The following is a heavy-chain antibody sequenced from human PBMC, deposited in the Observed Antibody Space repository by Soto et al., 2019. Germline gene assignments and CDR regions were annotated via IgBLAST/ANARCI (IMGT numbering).Heavy chain of an antibody. Sequence: PGGSLRLSCAASGFTFSSYAMSWVRQAPGKGLEWVSAISGSGGSTYYADSVKGRFTISRDNSKNTLYLQMNSLRAEDTAVYYCAKDRSYSGSYEHFDYWGQGTLVTVSS. CDR3: AKDRSYSGSYEHFDY. CDR2: ISGSGGST. CDR1: GFTFSSYA. D-gene: IGHD1-26*01. V-gene: IGHV3-23*01. J-gene: IGHJ4*02.